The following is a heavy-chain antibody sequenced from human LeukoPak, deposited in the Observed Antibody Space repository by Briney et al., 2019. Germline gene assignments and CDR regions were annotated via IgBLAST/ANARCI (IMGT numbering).Heavy chain of an antibody. D-gene: IGHD4-23*01. CDR3: ARGPYGGNPEGYFDY. Sequence: GRSLRLSCAASGFTFNIYSIHWVRQAPGKGLEWVAVISYDGSNKFDADSVKGRFTTSRDNSKNTVYLQMSSLSAEDTAVYYCARGPYGGNPEGYFDYWGQGTLVTVSS. J-gene: IGHJ4*02. V-gene: IGHV3-30-3*01. CDR1: GFTFNIYS. CDR2: ISYDGSNK.